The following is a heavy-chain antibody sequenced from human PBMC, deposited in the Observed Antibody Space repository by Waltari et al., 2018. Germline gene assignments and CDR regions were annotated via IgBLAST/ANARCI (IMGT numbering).Heavy chain of an antibody. J-gene: IGHJ4*02. CDR2: ISGSGSST. CDR1: GFSFSSYA. Sequence: EVQLLQSGGGLVQPGGSLRFSFAASGFSFSSYAMTWVRQAPGKGLGWVSSISGSGSSTYYADSGEGRFTISRDNSKNTLYLQMNSLRAEDTAVYYCAKDVEGSSVWPFDYWGQGTLVTVSS. V-gene: IGHV3-23*01. CDR3: AKDVEGSSVWPFDY. D-gene: IGHD6-19*01.